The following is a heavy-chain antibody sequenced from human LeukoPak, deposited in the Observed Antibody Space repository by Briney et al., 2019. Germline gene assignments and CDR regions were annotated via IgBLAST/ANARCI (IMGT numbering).Heavy chain of an antibody. CDR2: ISGGGGST. CDR1: GFTFATYN. CDR3: ANFEARGGWYGAFDI. D-gene: IGHD6-19*01. Sequence: PGESLRLSCATSGFTFATYNMYWVRQAPGKGLEWVSGISGGGGSTYYSDSVKGRFTISRDNSKNTLYLQMNSLRAEDTAVYYCANFEARGGWYGAFDIWGQGTMVTVSS. V-gene: IGHV3-23*01. J-gene: IGHJ3*02.